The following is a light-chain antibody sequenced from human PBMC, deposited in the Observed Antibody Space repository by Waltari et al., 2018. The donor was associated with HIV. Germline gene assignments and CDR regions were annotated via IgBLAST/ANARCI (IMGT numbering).Light chain of an antibody. V-gene: IGKV3-15*01. CDR3: QQYNELPQT. Sequence: IVMTQSPDTLSVSPGDRATLSCRASQSVGGNLAWYQERPGQTPSLLIYGATSRTTGFPARFSGRGSGTEFTLTISGLQSEDFAIYYCQQYNELPQTFGQGTRV. J-gene: IGKJ1*01. CDR1: QSVGGN. CDR2: GAT.